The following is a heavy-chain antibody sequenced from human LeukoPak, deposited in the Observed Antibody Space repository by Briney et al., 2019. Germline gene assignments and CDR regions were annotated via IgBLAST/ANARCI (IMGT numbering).Heavy chain of an antibody. CDR1: GFTFSSYG. D-gene: IGHD3-16*01. Sequence: GGTLRLSCAASGFTFSSYGTSWVRQAPGKGLEWVSAISGSGGSTYYADSVKGRFTISRDNSKNTLYLQMNSLRAEDTALYYCARGCFRGDLYIPDYWGQGTLVTVSS. CDR2: ISGSGGST. J-gene: IGHJ4*02. CDR3: ARGCFRGDLYIPDY. V-gene: IGHV3-23*01.